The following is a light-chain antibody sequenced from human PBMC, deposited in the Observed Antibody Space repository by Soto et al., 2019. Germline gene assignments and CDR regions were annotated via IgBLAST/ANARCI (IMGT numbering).Light chain of an antibody. J-gene: IGLJ2*01. Sequence: QSVLKQPPSLSAAPGEKVTISCSGDSSNIGNYPVCWYQQLPGTAPRLLIYDTNKRRSGITDRFSGSKSGTSATLGIAGLQTGDGVDYYCGTWDTSLSAGVFGGGTKVTVL. V-gene: IGLV1-51*01. CDR2: DTN. CDR1: SSNIGNYP. CDR3: GTWDTSLSAGV.